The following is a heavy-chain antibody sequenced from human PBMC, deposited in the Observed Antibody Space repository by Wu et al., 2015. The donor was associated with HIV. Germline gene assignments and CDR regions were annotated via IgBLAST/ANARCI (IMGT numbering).Heavy chain of an antibody. V-gene: IGHV1-69*13. Sequence: QVQLLQSGAEVKKPGSSVKVSCKASGGTFSSYAISWVRQAPGQGLEWMGRIIPILDTTAYTQKFQGRVTITADESTGTAYMEVTSLRSDDTAVYYCATRIGNMEAFNIWGQGTLVTVSS. CDR2: IIPILDTT. CDR3: ATRIGNMEAFNI. CDR1: GGTFSSYA. D-gene: IGHD2-2*01. J-gene: IGHJ3*02.